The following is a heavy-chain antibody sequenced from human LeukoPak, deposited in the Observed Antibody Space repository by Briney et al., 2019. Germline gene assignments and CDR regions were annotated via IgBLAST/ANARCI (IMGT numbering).Heavy chain of an antibody. CDR1: GFTFSTYG. V-gene: IGHV3-15*07. CDR3: TTDVSPYSSGWYGDPFDY. D-gene: IGHD6-19*01. Sequence: PGGSLRLSCAASGFTFSTYGMHWVRQAPGKGLEWVGRIKSKTDGGTTDYAAPVKGRFTISRDDSKNTLYLQMNSLKTEDTAVYYCTTDVSPYSSGWYGDPFDYWGQGTLVTVSS. CDR2: IKSKTDGGTT. J-gene: IGHJ4*02.